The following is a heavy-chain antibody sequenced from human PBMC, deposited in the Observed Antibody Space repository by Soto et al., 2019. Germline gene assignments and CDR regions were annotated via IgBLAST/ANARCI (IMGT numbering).Heavy chain of an antibody. Sequence: SETLSLTCTVSGGSISSGGYYWSWIRQHPGKGLEWIGYIYYSGSTYYNPSLKSRVTISVDTSKNQFSLKLSSVTAADTAVYYCARDGRGKFEWFGEFPPYGMDVWGQGTTVTVSS. V-gene: IGHV4-31*03. CDR1: GGSISSGGYY. D-gene: IGHD3-10*01. CDR2: IYYSGST. J-gene: IGHJ6*02. CDR3: ARDGRGKFEWFGEFPPYGMDV.